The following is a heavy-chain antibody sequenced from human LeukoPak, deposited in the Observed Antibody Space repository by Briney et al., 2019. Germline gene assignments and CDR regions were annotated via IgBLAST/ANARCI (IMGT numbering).Heavy chain of an antibody. CDR1: GFRFNTFW. CDR3: ARAKRQQLVLGNWFDP. J-gene: IGHJ5*02. Sequence: GGSVRLSCAASGFRFNTFWMSWVRQAPGKGLEWVANIKQDGNEKYYADSVKGRFTISRDNAKNSLYLQMNSLRAEDTAVHYCARAKRQQLVLGNWFDPWGQGTLVTVSS. D-gene: IGHD6-13*01. V-gene: IGHV3-7*01. CDR2: IKQDGNEK.